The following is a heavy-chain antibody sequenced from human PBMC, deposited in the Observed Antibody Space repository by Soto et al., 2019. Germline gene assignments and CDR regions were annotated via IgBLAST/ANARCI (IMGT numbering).Heavy chain of an antibody. V-gene: IGHV1-2*04. J-gene: IGHJ3*01. CDR2: INPNTGGT. CDR3: AREGAVTLRMYIGLDL. D-gene: IGHD4-17*01. Sequence: QVQLVQSGAEVKKPGASVKVSCKTSGYTFTDHYIHWVRQAPGQGLEWMGWINPNTGGTNDAQKFQGCVTMTRETSISTAYMELSRLKSDDTAVYYCAREGAVTLRMYIGLDLWGPGTMVSVS. CDR1: GYTFTDHY.